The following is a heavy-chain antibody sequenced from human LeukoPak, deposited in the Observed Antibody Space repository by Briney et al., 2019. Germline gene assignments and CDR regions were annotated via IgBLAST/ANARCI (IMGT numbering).Heavy chain of an antibody. CDR1: GASISSVDFY. J-gene: IGHJ4*02. D-gene: IGHD6-13*01. CDR3: ARDPREAAAGNYFDY. CDR2: ISYSGST. Sequence: SETLSLTCTVSGASISSVDFYWTWIRQPPGKGLEWIGYISYSGSTYYNPSLKSRLTISSDTSKNQFSLKLSSVTAADTAVYYCARDPREAAAGNYFDYWGQGTLVTVSS. V-gene: IGHV4-30-4*08.